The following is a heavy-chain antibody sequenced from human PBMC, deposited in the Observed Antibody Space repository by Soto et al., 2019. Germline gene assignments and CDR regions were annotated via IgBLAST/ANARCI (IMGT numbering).Heavy chain of an antibody. CDR3: ASHTTYCGGDCYREAFDI. V-gene: IGHV5-51*01. J-gene: IGHJ3*02. CDR2: IYPGDSDT. CDR1: GYSFTSYW. Sequence: GESLKISCKGSGYSFTSYWIGWVRQMPGKGLEWMGIIYPGDSDTRYSPSFQGQVTISADKSISTAYLQWSSLKASDTAMYYCASHTTYCGGDCYREAFDIWGQGTMVTVS. D-gene: IGHD2-21*02.